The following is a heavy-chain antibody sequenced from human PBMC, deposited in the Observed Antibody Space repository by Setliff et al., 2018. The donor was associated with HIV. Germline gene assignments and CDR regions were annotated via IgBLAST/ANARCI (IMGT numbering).Heavy chain of an antibody. D-gene: IGHD4-17*01. CDR3: ARDLYPLTTRYSFDY. Sequence: PGGSLRLSCAVSGFSFSDYFMTWIRQAPGKGLEWVSYISGSGGVMAYADSVKGRFTISRDNAKNSMYLQVNSLRAEDTAVYYCARDLYPLTTRYSFDYWGQGTLVTVSS. V-gene: IGHV3-11*04. J-gene: IGHJ4*02. CDR1: GFSFSDYF. CDR2: ISGSGGVM.